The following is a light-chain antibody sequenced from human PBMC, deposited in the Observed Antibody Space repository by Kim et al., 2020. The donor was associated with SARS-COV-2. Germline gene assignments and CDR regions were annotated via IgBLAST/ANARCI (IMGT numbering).Light chain of an antibody. CDR2: RNN. J-gene: IGLJ3*02. V-gene: IGLV1-44*01. CDR3: ATWDDSLNAWV. Sequence: QGVTIPCSGSNSNIGVNTVNWYQQFPGTAPKRLIYRNNQRPSGVPDRFSGSKSGTSASLALSGLLSEDEADYYCATWDDSLNAWVFGGGTKLTVL. CDR1: NSNIGVNT.